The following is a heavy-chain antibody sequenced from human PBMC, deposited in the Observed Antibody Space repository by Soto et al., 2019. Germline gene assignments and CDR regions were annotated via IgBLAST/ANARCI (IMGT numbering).Heavy chain of an antibody. D-gene: IGHD1-20*01. Sequence: EVQLVASGGGLVKPGGSLRLSCAASGFTFNTYTMNWVRHVPGKGPQWVSSITSTGSYIYYSESVKGRFTISRDNSQNSLFLQMSSLRADDTAVYYCARGEYNASPEGIGYWGQGTLVSVSS. CDR2: ITSTGSYI. CDR1: GFTFNTYT. J-gene: IGHJ4*02. CDR3: ARGEYNASPEGIGY. V-gene: IGHV3-21*01.